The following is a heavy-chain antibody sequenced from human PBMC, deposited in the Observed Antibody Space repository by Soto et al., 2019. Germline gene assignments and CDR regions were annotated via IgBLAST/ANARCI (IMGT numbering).Heavy chain of an antibody. Sequence: PSETLSLTCTVPGGSISSYYWSWIRQPPGKGLEWIGYIYYSGSTNYNPSLKSRVTISVDTSKNQFSLKLSSVTAADTAVYYCARGGWYGENFDYWGQGTLVTVSS. CDR3: ARGGWYGENFDY. V-gene: IGHV4-59*01. D-gene: IGHD6-19*01. J-gene: IGHJ4*02. CDR2: IYYSGST. CDR1: GGSISSYY.